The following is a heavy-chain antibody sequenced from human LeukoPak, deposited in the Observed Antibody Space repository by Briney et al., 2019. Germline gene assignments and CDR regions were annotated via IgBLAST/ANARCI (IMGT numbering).Heavy chain of an antibody. CDR3: ARVVLHRWGLSYYYDSSGYYLGAFDI. D-gene: IGHD3-22*01. V-gene: IGHV4-59*01. CDR1: GGSISNYY. J-gene: IGHJ3*02. CDR2: TYYTGNT. Sequence: SETLSLTCTVSGGSISNYYWNWIRQPPGKGLEWIGYTYYTGNTNYNPSLKSRVTISVDTSKNQFSLKLSSVTAADTAVYYCARVVLHRWGLSYYYDSSGYYLGAFDIWGQGTMVTVSS.